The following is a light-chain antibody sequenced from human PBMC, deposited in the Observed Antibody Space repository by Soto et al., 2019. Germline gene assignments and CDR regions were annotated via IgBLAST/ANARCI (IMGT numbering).Light chain of an antibody. CDR2: DAS. J-gene: IGKJ4*01. CDR3: QQRSSWPPALS. Sequence: EIVLTQSPATLSLSPGERATLSCRASQSVRSFLAWYQQKPGQAPRLLIYDASNRATGVPGRFSGSVSGTDFTLTISSLEPEDCAVYYCQQRSSWPPALSFGGGTKVE. V-gene: IGKV3-11*01. CDR1: QSVRSF.